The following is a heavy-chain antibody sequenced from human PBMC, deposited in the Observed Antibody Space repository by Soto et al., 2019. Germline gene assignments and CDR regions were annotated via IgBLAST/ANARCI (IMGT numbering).Heavy chain of an antibody. CDR3: ARGGTVVGTSPFDH. CDR2: ISGYNGNT. D-gene: IGHD1-1*01. Sequence: SSVKVSGKAAGYSVISYDITWVRQAPGQGLEWMGWISGYNGNTNYAQKLQGRVAMTIDTSTSTAYLELRSLRSDDTAMYYCARGGTVVGTSPFDHWGQGTLVTVSS. V-gene: IGHV1-18*04. CDR1: GYSVISYD. J-gene: IGHJ4*02.